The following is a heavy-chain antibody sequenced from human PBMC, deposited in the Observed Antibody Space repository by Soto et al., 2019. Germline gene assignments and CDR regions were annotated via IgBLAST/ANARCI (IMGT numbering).Heavy chain of an antibody. CDR1: GFTFSIYC. CDR2: IKSKTDGGTT. V-gene: IGHV3-15*07. Sequence: SDAASGFTFSIYCMNWVRQAPGKGQEWVGRIKSKTDGGTTDYAAPVKGRFTISRDDSKNTLYLQMNSLKTEDTAVYYCTTLRTTICGVVLIDVRVQGTTFTVS. CDR3: TTLRTTICGVVLIDV. J-gene: IGHJ6*02. D-gene: IGHD3-3*01.